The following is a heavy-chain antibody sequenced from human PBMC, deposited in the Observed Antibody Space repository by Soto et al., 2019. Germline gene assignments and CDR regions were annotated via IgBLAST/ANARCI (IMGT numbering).Heavy chain of an antibody. CDR2: IYYTGST. D-gene: IGHD3-10*01. Sequence: PSETLSLTCTVSGGSISSSFWSWIRQPPGKGLEWIGYIYYTGSTNYGPALKSRVTISVDTSKNQFSLRLSSVTAADTAVYYCARHGSRIVDYWGQGTLVTVSS. CDR3: ARHGSRIVDY. CDR1: GGSISSSF. J-gene: IGHJ4*02. V-gene: IGHV4-59*08.